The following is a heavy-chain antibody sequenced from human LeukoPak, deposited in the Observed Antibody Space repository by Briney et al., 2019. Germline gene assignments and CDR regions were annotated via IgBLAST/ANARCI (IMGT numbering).Heavy chain of an antibody. D-gene: IGHD1-26*01. CDR1: GGSISSSSYY. V-gene: IGHV4-39*07. CDR3: ARGSGSYYVDFDY. J-gene: IGHJ4*02. Sequence: SETLSLTCTVSGGSISSSSYYWGWIRQPPGKGLEWIGSIYYSGSTYYNPSLKSRVTISVDTSKNQFSLKLSSVTAADTAVYYCARGSGSYYVDFDYWGQGTLVTVSS. CDR2: IYYSGST.